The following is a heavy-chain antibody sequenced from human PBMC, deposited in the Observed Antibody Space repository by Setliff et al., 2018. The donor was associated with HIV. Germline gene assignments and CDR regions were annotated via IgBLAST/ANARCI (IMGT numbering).Heavy chain of an antibody. CDR2: ISSDGGNK. Sequence: GGSLRLSCAASGFTFSSYALHWVRQAPGKGLEWVAIISSDGGNKFYADSVKGRFTISRDNSKNTLYLQMNSLRAEDTAVYYCARDSYDSSGYYYLRLGGEYYYGMDVWGQGTTVTVS. J-gene: IGHJ6*02. D-gene: IGHD3-22*01. V-gene: IGHV3-30*04. CDR3: ARDSYDSSGYYYLRLGGEYYYGMDV. CDR1: GFTFSSYA.